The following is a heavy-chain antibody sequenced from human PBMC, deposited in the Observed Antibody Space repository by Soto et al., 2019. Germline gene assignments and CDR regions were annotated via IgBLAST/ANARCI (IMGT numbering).Heavy chain of an antibody. J-gene: IGHJ5*02. CDR2: IDSAGTST. CDR3: ARVGGYNWFDT. Sequence: EVQLVESGGGLVQPGGSLRLSCAGSGFTFSSYWMHWVRQVPGKGLLWVSRIDSAGTSTNYADSVKGLFTIARDNAKNTLYLQMNSLRAEDTGVYYCARVGGYNWFDTWGQGTLVTVSS. CDR1: GFTFSSYW. V-gene: IGHV3-74*01.